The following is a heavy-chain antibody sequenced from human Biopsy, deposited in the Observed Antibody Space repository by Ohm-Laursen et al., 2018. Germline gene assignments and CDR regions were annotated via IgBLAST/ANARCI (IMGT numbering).Heavy chain of an antibody. CDR2: IDWDDAK. Sequence: TQTLTLTCTLSGFSLNTRGMSVTWIRQPPGKALERLARIDWDDAKFYSESPKTRLTISKGTSENHVVLTLSDVAPVDTATYYCARIPILVVPAAIVYRHRRHLQGLDVWGQGTTVIVSS. V-gene: IGHV2-70*16. CDR3: ARIPILVVPAAIVYRHRRHLQGLDV. J-gene: IGHJ6*02. D-gene: IGHD2-2*02. CDR1: GFSLNTRGMS.